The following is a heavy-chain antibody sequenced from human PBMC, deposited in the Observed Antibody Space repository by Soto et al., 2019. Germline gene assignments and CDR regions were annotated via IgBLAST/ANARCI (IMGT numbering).Heavy chain of an antibody. CDR3: ARAGGTTVTCLWHFDS. CDR1: GFTFNTYS. J-gene: IGHJ4*02. V-gene: IGHV3-33*01. D-gene: IGHD4-17*01. CDR2: IWYDGTQK. Sequence: QVQLEESGGGVVQPGRSLRLSREASGFTFNTYSMHWVRQPPGKRLEWLAAIWYDGTQKYYADSVKGRFIISRDNSKKTLYLEMNSLRAEDTAVYYCARAGGTTVTCLWHFDSWGQGTLVTVSS.